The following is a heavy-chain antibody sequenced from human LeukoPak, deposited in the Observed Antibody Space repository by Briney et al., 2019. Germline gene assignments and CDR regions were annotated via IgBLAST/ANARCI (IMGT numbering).Heavy chain of an antibody. D-gene: IGHD3-22*01. CDR3: ARWNGGYYYDSSGYQDY. J-gene: IGHJ4*02. Sequence: SETLSLTCTVSGGSISSYYWSWIRQPPGKGLEWIGYIYYSGSTNYNPSLKSRVTISVDTSKNQFSLKLSSVTAADTAVYYCARWNGGYYYDSSGYQDYWGQGTLVTVSS. CDR1: GGSISSYY. V-gene: IGHV4-59*08. CDR2: IYYSGST.